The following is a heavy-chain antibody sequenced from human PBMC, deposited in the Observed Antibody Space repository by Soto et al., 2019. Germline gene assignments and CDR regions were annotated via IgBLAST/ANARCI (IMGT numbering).Heavy chain of an antibody. CDR3: ARRRGSYCGADCYEGFDY. CDR1: GFSLSTSGVG. V-gene: IGHV2-5*02. Sequence: QITLKESGPTLVKPTQTLTLTCTFSGFSLSTSGVGVGWIRQPPGKALEWLALIYWDDDKRYSPSLKSRLTITKDTSKNQVVLTMTNIDPVDTATYYCARRRGSYCGADCYEGFDYWGQGTLVTVSS. CDR2: IYWDDDK. J-gene: IGHJ4*02. D-gene: IGHD2-21*02.